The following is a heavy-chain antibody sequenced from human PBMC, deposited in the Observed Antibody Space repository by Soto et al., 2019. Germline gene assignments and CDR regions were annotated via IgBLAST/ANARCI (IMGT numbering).Heavy chain of an antibody. CDR1: GFTFSSYA. D-gene: IGHD1-26*01. J-gene: IGHJ6*02. V-gene: IGHV3-23*01. Sequence: EVQLLESGGGLVQPGGSLRLSCAASGFTFSSYAMSWVRQAPGKGLEWVSAISGSGGSTYYADSVKGRFTISRDNSKNTLYLQMNSLRAEDTAVYYCAKDIYSGSYFDPYYYYRMDVWGQGTTVTVSS. CDR3: AKDIYSGSYFDPYYYYRMDV. CDR2: ISGSGGST.